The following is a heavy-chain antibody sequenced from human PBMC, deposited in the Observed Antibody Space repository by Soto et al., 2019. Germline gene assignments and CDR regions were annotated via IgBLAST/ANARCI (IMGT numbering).Heavy chain of an antibody. CDR3: AGGRYYDFWSGYSYSYYYYGMDV. CDR2: INPIFGTA. D-gene: IGHD3-3*01. J-gene: IGHJ6*02. Sequence: QVQLVQSGAEVKKPGSSVKVSCKASGGTFSSYAISWVRQAPGQGLEWMGGINPIFGTANYAQKFQGRVTITADESTSTAYMELSSLRSEDTAVYYCAGGRYYDFWSGYSYSYYYYGMDVWGQGTTVTVSS. V-gene: IGHV1-69*01. CDR1: GGTFSSYA.